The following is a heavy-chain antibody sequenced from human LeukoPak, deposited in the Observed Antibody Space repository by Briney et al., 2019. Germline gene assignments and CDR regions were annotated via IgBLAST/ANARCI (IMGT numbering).Heavy chain of an antibody. CDR1: GYTFTSYD. CDR3: ARALGAAAAHRRYFQH. D-gene: IGHD6-13*01. J-gene: IGHJ1*01. CDR2: MNPNSGNT. V-gene: IGHV1-8*01. Sequence: ASVKVSCKASGYTFTSYDINWVRQATGQGLEWMGWMNPNSGNTGYAQKFQGRVTMTRNTSISTAYMELSSLRSEDTAVYYCARALGAAAAHRRYFQHWGQGTLVTVSS.